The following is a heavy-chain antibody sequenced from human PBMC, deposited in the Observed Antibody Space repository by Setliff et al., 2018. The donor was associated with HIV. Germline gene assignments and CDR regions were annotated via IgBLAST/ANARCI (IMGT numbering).Heavy chain of an antibody. D-gene: IGHD3-22*01. CDR1: GGSTTSYY. CDR3: TRVRLLYSDSSPVWFDP. CDR2: IYYSGSA. Sequence: PSETLSLTCSFSGGSTTSYYWSWIRQPPGKGLEWIGYIYYSGSANYNPSLKSRVTISGDTSKNQFSLKLSSVTAADTAIYYCTRVRLLYSDSSPVWFDPWGQGTLVTV. J-gene: IGHJ5*02. V-gene: IGHV4-59*01.